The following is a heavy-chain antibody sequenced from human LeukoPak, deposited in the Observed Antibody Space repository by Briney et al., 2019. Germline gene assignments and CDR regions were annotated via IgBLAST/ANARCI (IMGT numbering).Heavy chain of an antibody. Sequence: SETLSLTCTVSGGSISSYYWSWIRQPPGKGLEWIGYIYYSGSTNYNPSLKSRVTISVDTSKNQFSLKLSSVTAADTAVYYCARVKDHAYAYFDYWGQGTLVTVSS. CDR1: GGSISSYY. CDR3: ARVKDHAYAYFDY. V-gene: IGHV4-59*01. D-gene: IGHD2-15*01. CDR2: IYYSGST. J-gene: IGHJ4*02.